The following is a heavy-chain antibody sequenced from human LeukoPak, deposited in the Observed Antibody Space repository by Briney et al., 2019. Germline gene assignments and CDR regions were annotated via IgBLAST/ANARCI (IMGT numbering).Heavy chain of an antibody. V-gene: IGHV4-31*03. CDR1: VGSLSRGVYY. CDR2: IYYSAST. D-gene: IGHD2-2*01. Sequence: SDTLSLTRTVSVGSLSRGVYYWSWIRQHPGKGVEWIGYIYYSASTYYNPSLKSRVTISVDTSKNQFSLKLSSVTAADTAVYYCARGLIPATDSYFDYWGQGTLVTVSS. J-gene: IGHJ4*02. CDR3: ARGLIPATDSYFDY.